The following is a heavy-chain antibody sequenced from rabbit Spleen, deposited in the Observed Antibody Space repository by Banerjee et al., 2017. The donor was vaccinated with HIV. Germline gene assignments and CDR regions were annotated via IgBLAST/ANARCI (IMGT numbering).Heavy chain of an antibody. Sequence: QSLEESGGDLVKPGASLTLTCKVSGFTLSTYWVNWVRQAPGKGLEWIGTIYGGSGGTTYYASWAKGRFTISKTSSTTVTLQMTSLPAADTGTYFCARDTGAAGFSYANLWGQGTLVTVS. CDR1: GFTLSTYW. V-gene: IGHV1S40*01. D-gene: IGHD4-2*01. CDR3: ARDTGAAGFSYANL. J-gene: IGHJ4*01. CDR2: IYGGSGGTT.